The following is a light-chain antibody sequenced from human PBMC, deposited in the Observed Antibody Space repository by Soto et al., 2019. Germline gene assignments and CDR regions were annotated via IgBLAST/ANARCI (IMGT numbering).Light chain of an antibody. J-gene: IGLJ1*01. Sequence: QSVLTQPPSASGTPGQRVTISCSGSSSNIGNNYVSWYQQLPATAPKLLIYRNDQRPSGVPDRFSGSKSGTSASLAISGLRSDDEADYYCATWADRLVSSYLFGSGTKLTVL. V-gene: IGLV1-47*01. CDR2: RND. CDR3: ATWADRLVSSYL. CDR1: SSNIGNNY.